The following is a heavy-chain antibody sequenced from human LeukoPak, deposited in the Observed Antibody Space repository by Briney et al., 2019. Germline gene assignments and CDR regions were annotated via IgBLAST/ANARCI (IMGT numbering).Heavy chain of an antibody. CDR2: IKQDGSEK. CDR1: GFTFSSYA. V-gene: IGHV3-7*04. D-gene: IGHD5-24*01. J-gene: IGHJ4*02. CDR3: ARLMATGLSKGVFVY. Sequence: GGSLRLSCAASGFTFSSYAMSWVRQAPGKGLEWVANIKQDGSEKYYVDSVKGRFTMSRDNAKNSLYLQMSSLRAEDTPVYYCARLMATGLSKGVFVYWGQGTLVTVSS.